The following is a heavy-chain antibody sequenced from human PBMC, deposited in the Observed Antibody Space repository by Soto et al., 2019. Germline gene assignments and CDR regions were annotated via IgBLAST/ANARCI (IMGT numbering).Heavy chain of an antibody. D-gene: IGHD6-19*01. CDR3: SSVRVTSGRYL. CDR2: IRSKANNYAT. CDR1: GFTFSGSA. Sequence: EVQLVESGGGLVQPGESLKLSCAASGFTFSGSAMHWVRQASGKGLEWVGRIRSKANNYATAYSASVKGRFTISRDDSKNTAYLQMNSLKTDDTAVYYCSSVRVTSGRYLWGQGTLVTVSS. V-gene: IGHV3-73*01. J-gene: IGHJ5*02.